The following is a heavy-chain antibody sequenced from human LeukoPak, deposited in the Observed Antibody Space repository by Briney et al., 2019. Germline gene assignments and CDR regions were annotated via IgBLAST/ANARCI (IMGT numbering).Heavy chain of an antibody. CDR1: GYTFTSYG. Sequence: GASVKVSCKASGYTFTSYGISWVRQAPGQGLEGMGWISAYNGNTNYAQKLQGRVTMTTDTSTSTAYMELRSLRSDDTAVYYCARVSSSWYYYYYYMDVWGKGTTVTVSS. D-gene: IGHD6-13*01. CDR3: ARVSSSWYYYYYYMDV. V-gene: IGHV1-18*01. CDR2: ISAYNGNT. J-gene: IGHJ6*03.